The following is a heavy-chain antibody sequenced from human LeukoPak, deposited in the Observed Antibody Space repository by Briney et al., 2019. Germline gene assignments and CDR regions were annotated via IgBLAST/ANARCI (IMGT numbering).Heavy chain of an antibody. V-gene: IGHV3-23*01. Sequence: GGSLRLSCAASGFTFSSYAMSWVRQAPGKGLEWVSAISGSGGSTYYADSVEGRFTISRDNSKNTLYLQMNSLRAEDTAVYYCAKPEYYDFWSGYYTHWGQGTLVTVSS. D-gene: IGHD3-3*01. CDR2: ISGSGGST. CDR3: AKPEYYDFWSGYYTH. CDR1: GFTFSSYA. J-gene: IGHJ4*02.